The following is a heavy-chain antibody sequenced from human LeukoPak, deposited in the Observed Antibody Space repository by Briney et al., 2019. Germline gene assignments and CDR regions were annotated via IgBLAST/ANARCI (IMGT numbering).Heavy chain of an antibody. CDR3: ARDSGMVRGTVDY. D-gene: IGHD3-10*01. V-gene: IGHV1-46*01. CDR2: INPSGGST. CDR1: GYTFINYG. Sequence: ASVKVSCKASGYTFINYGITWVRQAPGQGLEWMGIINPSGGSTSYAQKFQGRVTMTRDTSTSTVYMELSSLRSEDTAVYYCARDSGMVRGTVDYWGQGTLVTVSS. J-gene: IGHJ4*02.